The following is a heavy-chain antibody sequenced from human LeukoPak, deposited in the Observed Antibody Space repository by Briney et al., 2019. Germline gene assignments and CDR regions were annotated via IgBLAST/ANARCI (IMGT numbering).Heavy chain of an antibody. CDR1: GYTFSGYH. J-gene: IGHJ4*02. CDR3: ARGGLRLGELSQMDY. V-gene: IGHV1-46*01. D-gene: IGHD3-16*02. CDR2: INPSGGST. Sequence: GASVKVSCKASGYTFSGYHMHWVRQAPGQGLEWMGIINPSGGSTSYAQKFQGRVTMTTDTSTSTAYMELRSLRSDDTAVYYCARGGLRLGELSQMDYWGQGTLVTVSS.